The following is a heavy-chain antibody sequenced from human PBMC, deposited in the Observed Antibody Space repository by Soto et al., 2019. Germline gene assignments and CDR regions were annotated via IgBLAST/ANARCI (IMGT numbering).Heavy chain of an antibody. CDR3: ARDGYDGSGSPYPAY. J-gene: IGHJ4*02. V-gene: IGHV4-59*01. Sequence: SETQSLTCSVSGGSTSEYFWSWIRQSPGKGLEWIGYIYYLGSTDYNPSLKSRVKISVDTSKRQFSLRLTSVTAADTAVYYCARDGYDGSGSPYPAYWGPGTQVTVSS. CDR1: GGSTSEYF. CDR2: IYYLGST. D-gene: IGHD3-10*01.